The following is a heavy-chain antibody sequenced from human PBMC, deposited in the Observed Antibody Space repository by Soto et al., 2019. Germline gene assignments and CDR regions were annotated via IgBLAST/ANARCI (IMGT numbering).Heavy chain of an antibody. CDR2: IYPGDSDT. J-gene: IGHJ6*02. Sequence: HGESLKISCKGSGYSFTSYWIGWVRQMPGKGLEWMGIIYPGDSDTRYSPSFQGQVTISADKSISTAYLQWSSLKASDTAMYYCARQPPLNPKSSDYYYYGMDVWGQGTTVTVSS. CDR1: GYSFTSYW. D-gene: IGHD6-19*01. V-gene: IGHV5-51*01. CDR3: ARQPPLNPKSSDYYYYGMDV.